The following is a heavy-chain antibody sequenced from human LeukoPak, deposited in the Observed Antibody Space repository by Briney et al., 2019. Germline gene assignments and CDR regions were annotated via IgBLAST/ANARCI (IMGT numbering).Heavy chain of an antibody. Sequence: SETLSLTCTVSGGSISSYYWSWIRQPPVKGLEWIGYIYYSGSTNYNPSLKSRVTISVDTSKNQFSLKLSSVTAADTAVYYCASGRGYSYGYASYWGQGTLVTVSS. CDR3: ASGRGYSYGYASY. CDR2: IYYSGST. CDR1: GGSISSYY. J-gene: IGHJ4*02. D-gene: IGHD5-18*01. V-gene: IGHV4-59*08.